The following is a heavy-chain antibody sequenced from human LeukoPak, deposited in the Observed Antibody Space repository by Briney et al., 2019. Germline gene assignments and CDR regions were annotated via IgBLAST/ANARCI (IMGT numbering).Heavy chain of an antibody. J-gene: IGHJ4*02. CDR1: GGTFSSYA. V-gene: IGHV1-18*01. CDR2: ISAYNGNT. D-gene: IGHD3-22*01. Sequence: GASVKVSCKASGGTFSSYAISWVRQAPGQGLEWMGWISAYNGNTNYAQKLQGRVTMTTDTSTSTAYMELRSLRSDDTAVYYCARSYYYDSSGSLDYWGQGTLVIVSS. CDR3: ARSYYYDSSGSLDY.